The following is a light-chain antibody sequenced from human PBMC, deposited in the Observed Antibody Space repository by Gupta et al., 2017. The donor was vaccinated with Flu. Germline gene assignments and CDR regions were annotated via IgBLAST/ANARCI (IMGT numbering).Light chain of an antibody. CDR3: VAWDDDLRGQM. V-gene: IGLV1-47*01. J-gene: IGLJ3*02. CDR1: TSNIGSNY. Sequence: RVTMSCTGNTSNIGSNYVCWYQQLPGTAPKLLIYRNNQRPSGGPARFYAAGSGTSAALASSGLRAEDEADYYCVAWDDDLRGQMFGGGTKLTVL. CDR2: RNN.